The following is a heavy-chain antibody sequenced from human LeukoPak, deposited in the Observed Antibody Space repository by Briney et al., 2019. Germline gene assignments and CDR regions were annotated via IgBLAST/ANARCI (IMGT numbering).Heavy chain of an antibody. Sequence: GGSLRLSCAASGFSFSNQGMTWVRQAPGKGLESVSAISGDGGSTFYADSVMGRFTISRDNSRNALYLQMNSLRAEDTAVYYCARASRTMIVVVTRFDYWGQGTLVTVSS. D-gene: IGHD3-22*01. J-gene: IGHJ4*02. CDR2: ISGDGGST. CDR3: ARASRTMIVVVTRFDY. V-gene: IGHV3-23*01. CDR1: GFSFSNQG.